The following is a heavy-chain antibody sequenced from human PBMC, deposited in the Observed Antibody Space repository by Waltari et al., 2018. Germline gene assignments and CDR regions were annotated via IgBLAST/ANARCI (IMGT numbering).Heavy chain of an antibody. V-gene: IGHV3-23*01. CDR1: VFTVSTYA. CDR2: IRGTGTTT. D-gene: IGHD3-22*01. J-gene: IGHJ6*02. Sequence: EVQLLESGGGLVQPGGSLRLYCAPSVFTVSTYALNWVRQAPGKGLEWVSVIRGTGTTTYYADSVKGRFTISRDNSKNTLYLQMNSLRADDTAVYYCAKDPTIIVTDYHGMDVWGQGTTVTVSS. CDR3: AKDPTIIVTDYHGMDV.